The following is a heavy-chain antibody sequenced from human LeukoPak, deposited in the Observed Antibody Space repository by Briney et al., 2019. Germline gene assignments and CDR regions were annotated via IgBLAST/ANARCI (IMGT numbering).Heavy chain of an antibody. J-gene: IGHJ4*02. V-gene: IGHV1-2*06. Sequence: ASVKVSCKASGYTFTGYYMHWVRQAPGQGLEWMGRINPNSGGTNYAQKFQGRVTMTRDTSISKAYMELSRLRSDDTAVYYCARSKSSSWYYYFDYWGQGTLVTVSS. CDR1: GYTFTGYY. CDR2: INPNSGGT. D-gene: IGHD6-13*01. CDR3: ARSKSSSWYYYFDY.